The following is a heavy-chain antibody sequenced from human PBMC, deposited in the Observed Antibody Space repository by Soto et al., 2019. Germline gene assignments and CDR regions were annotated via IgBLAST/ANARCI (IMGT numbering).Heavy chain of an antibody. CDR3: ATATISPGSSAYHHYGMYV. V-gene: IGHV1-69*01. Sequence: QVQLVQSGAEVKKPGSSVKVSCQASGGTFNNFAFTWVRQAPGQGLEWLGGIMPVFDTANNAQRYQCRVTITADEFMSTVAMEMSSLRSDDTAVYYCATATISPGSSAYHHYGMYVWGQGNTVTVSS. CDR2: IMPVFDTA. CDR1: GGTFNNFA. D-gene: IGHD3-10*01. J-gene: IGHJ6*02.